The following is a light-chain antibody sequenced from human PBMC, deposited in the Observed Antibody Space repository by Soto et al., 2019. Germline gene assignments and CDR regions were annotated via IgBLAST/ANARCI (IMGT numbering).Light chain of an antibody. V-gene: IGKV1-5*03. CDR1: QTISNW. CDR2: GVS. J-gene: IGKJ1*01. CDR3: QQYGGYSWT. Sequence: DIQMTQSPSTLSASVGDRVTISCRASQTISNWLAWYQQKPGKAPNLLIYGVSNLASGVPSRFSGTGSGTEFALTISSLRPDDFATYYCQQYGGYSWTFGNGPKVEIK.